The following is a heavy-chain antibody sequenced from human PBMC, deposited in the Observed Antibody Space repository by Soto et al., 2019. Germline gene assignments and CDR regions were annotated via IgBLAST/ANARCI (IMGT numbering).Heavy chain of an antibody. V-gene: IGHV3-30-3*01. CDR2: ISYDGSNK. D-gene: IGHD3-3*01. CDR1: GFTFSSYA. Sequence: PGGSLRLSCAASGFTFSSYAMHWVRQAPGKGLEWVAVISYDGSNKYYADSVRSRFTISRDNSKNTLYLQMNSLKTEDTAVYFCARTAYDVWNGFVYWGQGTLVTVSS. CDR3: ARTAYDVWNGFVY. J-gene: IGHJ4*02.